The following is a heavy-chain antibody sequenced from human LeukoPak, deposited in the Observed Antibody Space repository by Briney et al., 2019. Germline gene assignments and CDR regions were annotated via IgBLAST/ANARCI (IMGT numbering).Heavy chain of an antibody. Sequence: GGSLRLSCAASGFTFSSYAMSWVRQAPGKGLEWVSSISSSSSYIYYADSVKGRFTISRDNAKNSLYLQMNSLRAEDTAVYYCARFHSGYSYVDYWGQGTLVTVSS. CDR3: ARFHSGYSYVDY. CDR1: GFTFSSYA. J-gene: IGHJ4*02. D-gene: IGHD5-18*01. CDR2: ISSSSSYI. V-gene: IGHV3-21*04.